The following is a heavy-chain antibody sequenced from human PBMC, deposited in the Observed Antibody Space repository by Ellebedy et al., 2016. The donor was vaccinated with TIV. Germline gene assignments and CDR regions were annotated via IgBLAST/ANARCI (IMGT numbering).Heavy chain of an antibody. CDR3: ARAVGLLWFGSLGERPFDP. V-gene: IGHV4-31*03. Sequence: SETLSLXCTVSGGSINSGGYYWSWVRQRPGKGLEWIGYIYYSGSTYYNPSLKSRVTISVDTSKNQFSLKLSSVTAADTAVYYCARAVGLLWFGSLGERPFDPWGQGTLVTVSS. D-gene: IGHD3-10*01. CDR1: GGSINSGGYY. CDR2: IYYSGST. J-gene: IGHJ5*02.